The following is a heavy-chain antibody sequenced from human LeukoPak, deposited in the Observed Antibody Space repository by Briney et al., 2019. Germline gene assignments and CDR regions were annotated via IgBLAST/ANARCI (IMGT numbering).Heavy chain of an antibody. CDR2: VGRGGGDT. Sequence: GGSLRLSCAASGFTVSSDYMSWVRQAPGKGLEWVSTVGRGGGDTYYADSVRGRFTISKDSSKNTLQMNSLSTDDTAMYYCVKHSGGVYGNSDYWGQGTLVTVSS. D-gene: IGHD1-1*01. CDR3: VKHSGGVYGNSDY. V-gene: IGHV3-23*01. J-gene: IGHJ4*02. CDR1: GFTVSSDY.